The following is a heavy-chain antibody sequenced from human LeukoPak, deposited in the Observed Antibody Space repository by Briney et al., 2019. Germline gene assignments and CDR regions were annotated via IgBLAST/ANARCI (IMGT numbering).Heavy chain of an antibody. D-gene: IGHD3-10*01. V-gene: IGHV3-20*01. CDR2: INWNGGST. J-gene: IGHJ6*02. Sequence: GGSLRLSCATSGFTFDDYGMSWVRQAPGKGLEWVSGINWNGGSTGYADSVKGRFTISRDNAKNSLYLQMNSLRAEDTALYHCARDLDYGSGSPDYGMDVWGQGTTVTVSS. CDR1: GFTFDDYG. CDR3: ARDLDYGSGSPDYGMDV.